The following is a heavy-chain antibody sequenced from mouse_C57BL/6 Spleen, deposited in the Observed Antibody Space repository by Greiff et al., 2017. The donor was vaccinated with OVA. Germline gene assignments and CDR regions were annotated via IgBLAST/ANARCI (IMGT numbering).Heavy chain of an antibody. V-gene: IGHV3-6*01. D-gene: IGHD1-1*01. CDR1: GYSITSGYY. CDR2: ISYDGSN. Sequence: EVQLVESGPGLVKPSQSLSLTCSVTGYSITSGYYWNWIRQFPGNKLEWMGYISYDGSNNYNPSLKNRISITRDTSKNQFFLKLNSVTTEDTATYYCARDRTTVPFAYWGQGTLVTVSA. CDR3: ARDRTTVPFAY. J-gene: IGHJ3*01.